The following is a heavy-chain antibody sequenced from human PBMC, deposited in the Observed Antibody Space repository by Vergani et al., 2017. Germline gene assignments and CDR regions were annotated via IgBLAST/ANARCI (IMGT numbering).Heavy chain of an antibody. CDR3: ARGSXLGGSCYKTPFDY. D-gene: IGHD2-15*01. J-gene: IGHJ4*02. Sequence: QVQLQESGPGLVKPSQTLFLTCTVSGGSINSHNYYWRWIRQPAGKGLEWIGRIHTSGSTNYNPSLKSRVTMSEDTSKNQFSLNLTSVTAADTAVYFCARGSXLGGSCYKTPFDYWGQGILVTVSS. V-gene: IGHV4-61*02. CDR2: IHTSGST. CDR1: GGSINSHNYY.